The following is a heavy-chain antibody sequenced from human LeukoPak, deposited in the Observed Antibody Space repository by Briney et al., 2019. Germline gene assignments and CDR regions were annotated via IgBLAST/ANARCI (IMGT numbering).Heavy chain of an antibody. CDR2: IYPGDSDT. V-gene: IGHV5-51*01. CDR3: ARYNYFDTSGYYLFDY. D-gene: IGHD3-22*01. J-gene: IGHJ4*02. CDR1: GYSFTSYW. Sequence: ASLKISCKGSGYSFTSYWIGWVRQMPGKGLEWMGFIYPGDSDTRNTPSFQGQVTISADKSISTAYLQWSSLKSSDTAMYYCARYNYFDTSGYYLFDYWGQGTLVTVSS.